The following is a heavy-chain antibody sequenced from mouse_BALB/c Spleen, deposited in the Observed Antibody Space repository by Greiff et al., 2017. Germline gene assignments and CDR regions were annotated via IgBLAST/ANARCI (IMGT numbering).Heavy chain of an antibody. CDR3: ARGGYYEDYYAMDY. D-gene: IGHD2-3*01. CDR1: GFNIKDTY. J-gene: IGHJ4*01. CDR2: IDPANGNT. V-gene: IGHV14-3*02. Sequence: EVQLQQSGAELVKPGASVKLSCTASGFNIKDTYMHWVKQRPEQGLEWIGRIDPANGNTKYDPKFQGKATITADTSSNTAYLQLSSLTSEDTAVYYCARGGYYEDYYAMDYWGQGTSVTVSS.